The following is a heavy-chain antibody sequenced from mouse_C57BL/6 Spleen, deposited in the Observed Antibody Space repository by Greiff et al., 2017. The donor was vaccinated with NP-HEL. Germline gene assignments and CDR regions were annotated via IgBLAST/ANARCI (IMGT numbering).Heavy chain of an antibody. J-gene: IGHJ4*01. Sequence: QVQLQQPGAELVMPGASVKLSCKASGYTFTSYWMHWVKQRPGQGLEWIGEIDPSDSYTNYNQKFKGKSPLTVDKSSSTAYMQLRSLTSEDSAVYYCARRGYSNYYYAMDYWGQGTSGTVSS. V-gene: IGHV1-69*01. CDR3: ARRGYSNYYYAMDY. CDR1: GYTFTSYW. D-gene: IGHD2-5*01. CDR2: IDPSDSYT.